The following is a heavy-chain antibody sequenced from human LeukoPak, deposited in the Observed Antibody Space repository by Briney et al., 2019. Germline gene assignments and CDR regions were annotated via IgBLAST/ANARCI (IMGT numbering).Heavy chain of an antibody. CDR1: GFTFSSYA. D-gene: IGHD6-13*01. J-gene: IGHJ4*02. Sequence: GGSLRLSCAASGFTFSSYAMSWVRQAPGKGLGWVSSISSSSSYIYYADSVKGRFTISRDNAKNSLYLQMNSLRAEDTAVYYCAREGIAAHFDYWGQGTLVTVSS. CDR3: AREGIAAHFDY. CDR2: ISSSSSYI. V-gene: IGHV3-21*01.